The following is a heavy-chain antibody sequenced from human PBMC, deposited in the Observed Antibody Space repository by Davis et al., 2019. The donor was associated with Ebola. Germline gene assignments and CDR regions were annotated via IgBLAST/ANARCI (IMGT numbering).Heavy chain of an antibody. CDR3: AKDYSPAAAECFDY. D-gene: IGHD6-13*01. CDR1: GFTFDDYA. Sequence: PGGSLRLSCAASGFTFDDYAMHWVRQAPGKGLEWVSGISWNSGSIGYADSVKGRFTISRDNAKNSLYLQMNSLRAEDTALYYCAKDYSPAAAECFDYWGQGTLVTVSS. J-gene: IGHJ4*02. V-gene: IGHV3-9*01. CDR2: ISWNSGSI.